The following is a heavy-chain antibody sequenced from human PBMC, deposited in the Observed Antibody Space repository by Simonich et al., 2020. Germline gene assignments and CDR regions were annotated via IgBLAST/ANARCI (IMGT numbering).Heavy chain of an antibody. CDR2: IYWNDDK. CDR3: AHKVGYFDL. Sequence: QITLKESGPTLVKPTQTLTLTCTFSGFSLSTSGVGVGWIRQPPGKALGVLALIYWNDDKRYSPSLKSMLTITKDTSKNQVVLTMTNMDPVDTATYYCAHKVGYFDLWGRGTLVTVSS. V-gene: IGHV2-5*01. J-gene: IGHJ2*01. CDR1: GFSLSTSGVG.